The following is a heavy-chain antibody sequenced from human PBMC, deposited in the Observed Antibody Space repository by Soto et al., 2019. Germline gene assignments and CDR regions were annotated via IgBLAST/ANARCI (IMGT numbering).Heavy chain of an antibody. CDR1: GYTFTSYY. CDR3: ARDRTIFGVLGAFDI. D-gene: IGHD3-3*01. V-gene: IGHV1-46*03. CDR2: INPSGGST. Sequence: ASVKVSCKASGYTFTSYYMHWVRQAPGQGLEWMGIINPSGGSTSYAQKFKGRVTMTRDTSTSTVYMELSSLRSEDTAVYYCARDRTIFGVLGAFDIWGQGTMVTVSS. J-gene: IGHJ3*02.